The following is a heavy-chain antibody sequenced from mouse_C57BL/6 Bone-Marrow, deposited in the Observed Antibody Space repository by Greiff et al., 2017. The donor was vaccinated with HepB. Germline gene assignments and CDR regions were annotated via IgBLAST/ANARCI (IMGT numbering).Heavy chain of an antibody. V-gene: IGHV1-19*01. CDR2: INPYNGGT. CDR3: ARTDTTVVRFDY. D-gene: IGHD1-1*01. CDR1: GYTFTDYY. Sequence: VQLQQSGPVLVKPGASVKMSCKASGYTFTDYYMNWVKQSHGKSLEWIGVINPYNGGTSYNQKFKGKATLTVDKSSSTAYMELNSLTSEDSAVYYCARTDTTVVRFDYWGQGTTLTVSS. J-gene: IGHJ2*01.